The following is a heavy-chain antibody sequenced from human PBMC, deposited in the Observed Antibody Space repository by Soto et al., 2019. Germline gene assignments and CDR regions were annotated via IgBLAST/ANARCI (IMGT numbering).Heavy chain of an antibody. CDR2: INPHGGST. CDR1: RDTFTSYY. Sequence: GASVKVSCKAPRDTFTSYYINWVRQAPGQGLEWMGVINPHGGSTAYAQKFKGRVTLTRDTSASTVYMEVSSLTSEDTAMYYCARMATSGTLNWFDPWGQGTLVTVSS. J-gene: IGHJ5*02. CDR3: ARMATSGTLNWFDP. V-gene: IGHV1-46*01.